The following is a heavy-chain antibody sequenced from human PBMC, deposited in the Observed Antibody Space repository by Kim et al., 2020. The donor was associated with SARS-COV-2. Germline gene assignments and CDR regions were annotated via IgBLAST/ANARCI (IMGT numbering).Heavy chain of an antibody. J-gene: IGHJ4*02. CDR1: GYTFTSYA. CDR2: INAGNGNT. V-gene: IGHV1-3*01. D-gene: IGHD3-10*01. Sequence: ASVKVSCKASGYTFTSYAMHWVRQATGQRLEWMGWINAGNGNTKYSQKFQGRVTITRDTSASTAYMELSSLRSEDTAVYYCASEPVYGYFDYWGQGTLVTVSS. CDR3: ASEPVYGYFDY.